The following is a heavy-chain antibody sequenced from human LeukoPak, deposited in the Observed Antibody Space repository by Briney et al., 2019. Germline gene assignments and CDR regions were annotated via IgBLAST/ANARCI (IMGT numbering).Heavy chain of an antibody. D-gene: IGHD4-23*01. CDR3: ARDPNRLADYGGDYFDH. Sequence: PGGSLRLSCAASGFTFSSFSMHWVRQAPGNGLEWVAVISNGGSHRYYADSVKGRFTISRDNPKNPLSLEMNTLRPEDTALFYCARDPNRLADYGGDYFDHWGQGNLVTVSS. CDR1: GFTFSSFS. CDR2: ISNGGSHR. V-gene: IGHV3-30*04. J-gene: IGHJ4*02.